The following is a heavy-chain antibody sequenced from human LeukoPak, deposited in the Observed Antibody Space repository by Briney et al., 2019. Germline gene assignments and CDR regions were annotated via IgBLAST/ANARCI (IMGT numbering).Heavy chain of an antibody. CDR3: ARRENDC. CDR1: GYTFTGYY. J-gene: IGHJ4*02. Sequence: ASVKVSCKASGYTFTGYYLHWVRQAPGQGLEWMGRINPNNGDTNFAQKFQGRVTMTRDTSISTAYLELSRLRSDDTAVYYCARRENDCWGQGTLVTVSS. CDR2: INPNNGDT. D-gene: IGHD5-24*01. V-gene: IGHV1-2*06.